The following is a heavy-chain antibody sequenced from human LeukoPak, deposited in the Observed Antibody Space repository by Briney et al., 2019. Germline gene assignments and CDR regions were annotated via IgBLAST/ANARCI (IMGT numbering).Heavy chain of an antibody. CDR2: IYTSGST. CDR1: GGSISSGSYY. D-gene: IGHD1-26*01. V-gene: IGHV4-61*02. CDR3: ARVGANYYYGMDV. J-gene: IGHJ6*02. Sequence: PSQTLSLTCTVSGGSISSGSYYWSWIRQPAGXXXXXIGRIYTSGSTNYNPSLKSRVTISVDTSKNQFSLKLSSVTAADTAVYYCARVGANYYYGMDVWGQGTTVTVSS.